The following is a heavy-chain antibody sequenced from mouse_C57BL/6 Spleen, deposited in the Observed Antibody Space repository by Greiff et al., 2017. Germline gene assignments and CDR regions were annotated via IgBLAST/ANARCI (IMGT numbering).Heavy chain of an antibody. CDR1: GYTFTEYT. Sequence: QVQLKESGAELVKPGASVKLSCKASGYTFTEYTIHWVKQRSGQGLEWIGWFYPGSGSIKYNEKFKDKATLTADKSSSAVYMERSRLTSEDAAVYCCARHEDFYAMDYWGQGTSVTVSS. CDR3: ARHEDFYAMDY. CDR2: FYPGSGSI. V-gene: IGHV1-62-2*01. J-gene: IGHJ4*01.